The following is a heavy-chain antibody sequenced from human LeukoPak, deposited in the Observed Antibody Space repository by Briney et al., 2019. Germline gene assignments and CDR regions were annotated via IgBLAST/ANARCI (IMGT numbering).Heavy chain of an antibody. D-gene: IGHD3-3*01. V-gene: IGHV3-48*01. CDR2: ISSSSSTI. CDR3: ARGPTLRFLEWSNWFDP. CDR1: GFTFSSYS. Sequence: PGGSLRLSCAASGFTFSSYSMNWVRQAPGKGLEWVSYISSSSSTIYYADSVKGRFTISRDNAKNSLYLQMNSLRAEDTAVYYCARGPTLRFLEWSNWFDPWGQGTLVTVSS. J-gene: IGHJ5*02.